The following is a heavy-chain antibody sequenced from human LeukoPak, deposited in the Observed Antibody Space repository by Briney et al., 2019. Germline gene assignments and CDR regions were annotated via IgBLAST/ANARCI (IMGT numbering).Heavy chain of an antibody. CDR2: IYYSGSP. CDR3: ARESHCGGDCYSDAFDI. V-gene: IGHV4-30-4*08. D-gene: IGHD2-21*01. CDR1: GGSISSGDYY. J-gene: IGHJ3*02. Sequence: PSETLSLTCTVSGGSISSGDYYGSWIRQPPGKGLEWIGYIYYSGSPYYNPSLKSRVPISVDTSKHQFSLTLSSVTAAATAVYYCARESHCGGDCYSDAFDIWGQGTMVTVSS.